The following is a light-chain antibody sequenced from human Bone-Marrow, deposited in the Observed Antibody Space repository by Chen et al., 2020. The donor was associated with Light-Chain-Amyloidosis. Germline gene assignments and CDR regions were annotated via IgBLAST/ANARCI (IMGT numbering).Light chain of an antibody. CDR3: QSADSSGTYEVI. V-gene: IGLV3-25*03. Sequence: SYELTQPPSVSVSPGHTARITCSGDDLPTKYAYWYQHKPGQAPVLVIHRETERPSGISERFSGSSSGKTATLTSNGVQAEDEADYHCQSADSSGTYEVIFGGGTKLTVL. CDR1: DLPTKY. CDR2: RET. J-gene: IGLJ2*01.